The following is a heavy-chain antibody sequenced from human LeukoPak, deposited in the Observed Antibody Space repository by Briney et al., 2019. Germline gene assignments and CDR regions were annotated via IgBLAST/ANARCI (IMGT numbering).Heavy chain of an antibody. J-gene: IGHJ4*02. CDR3: AKCDPPSYSSSWYREFDY. V-gene: IGHV3-23*01. D-gene: IGHD6-13*01. CDR1: GFTFSSYA. Sequence: GGSLRLSCAAPGFTFSSYAMSWVRQAPGKGLGWVSAISGSGGSTYYADSVKGRFTISRDNSKNTLYLQMNRLRAEDTAVYYCAKCDPPSYSSSWYREFDYWGQGTLVTVSS. CDR2: ISGSGGST.